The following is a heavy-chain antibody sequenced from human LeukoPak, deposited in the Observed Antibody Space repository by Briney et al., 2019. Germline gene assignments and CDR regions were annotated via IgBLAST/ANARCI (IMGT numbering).Heavy chain of an antibody. CDR3: ARDHPLVGATPFDY. Sequence: GGSLRLSCAASGFTFSSYGMHWVRQAPGKGLEWVSSISSSSSYIYYADSVKGRFTISRDNAKNSLYLQMNSLRAEDTAVYYCARDHPLVGATPFDYWGQGTLVTVSS. V-gene: IGHV3-21*01. CDR1: GFTFSSYG. CDR2: ISSSSSYI. J-gene: IGHJ4*02. D-gene: IGHD1-26*01.